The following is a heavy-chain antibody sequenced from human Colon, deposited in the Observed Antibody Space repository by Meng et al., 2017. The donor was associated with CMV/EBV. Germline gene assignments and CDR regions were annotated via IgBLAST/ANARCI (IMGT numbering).Heavy chain of an antibody. Sequence: GGSLRLSCAASGFIFSSYWMTWVRQAPGKGLEWVANINQDGSEKYYVDSVKGRFTISRGNAKNSLYLQMNSLRADDTALYYCARDVFRNWFDPWGQGTLVTVSS. J-gene: IGHJ5*02. CDR3: ARDVFRNWFDP. CDR2: INQDGSEK. CDR1: GFIFSSYW. V-gene: IGHV3-7*01.